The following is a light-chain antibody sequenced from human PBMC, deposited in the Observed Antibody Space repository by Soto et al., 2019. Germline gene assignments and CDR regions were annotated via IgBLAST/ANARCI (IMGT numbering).Light chain of an antibody. CDR3: QQYETFSGT. V-gene: IGKV1-5*01. J-gene: IGKJ1*01. CDR1: QRSSPW. Sequence: DIEMVQSPAALSASVGDTVTITCRASQRSSPWLAWYQQKPGQAPKLLMYDVSSLKRGVPSRFSGSGSGTKFTLTIASLQPDDFATYYCQQYETFSGTFGPGTKVDI. CDR2: DVS.